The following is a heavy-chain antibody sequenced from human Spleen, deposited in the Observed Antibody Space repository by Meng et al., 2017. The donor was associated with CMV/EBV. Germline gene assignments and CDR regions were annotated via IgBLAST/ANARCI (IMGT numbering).Heavy chain of an antibody. CDR3: ARDSIAWSGYYALRPTFYGMDV. CDR2: ISGSSSYI. D-gene: IGHD3-3*01. V-gene: IGHV3-21*01. Sequence: GGSLGLSCAPSAFTSRGYPMNWVRQAPGKGLEWVSSISGSSSYIYYADSVKGRFTISRDNAKNSLYLQMNSLRAEDTAVYYCARDSIAWSGYYALRPTFYGMDVWGQGTTVTVSS. CDR1: AFTSRGYP. J-gene: IGHJ6*02.